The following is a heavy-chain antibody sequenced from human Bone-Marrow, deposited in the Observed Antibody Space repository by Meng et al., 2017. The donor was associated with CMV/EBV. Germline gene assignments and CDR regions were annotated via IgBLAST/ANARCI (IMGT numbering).Heavy chain of an antibody. CDR3: ASGQYYDFWSGYQNLDY. J-gene: IGHJ4*02. D-gene: IGHD3-3*01. Sequence: GESLKISCAASGFTFSSYDMHWVRQATGKGLEWVSAIGTAGDTYYPGSVKGRFTISRENAKNSLYLQMNSLRAEDTAVYYCASGQYYDFWSGYQNLDYWGQGTLVTVSS. V-gene: IGHV3-13*01. CDR1: GFTFSSYD. CDR2: IGTAGDT.